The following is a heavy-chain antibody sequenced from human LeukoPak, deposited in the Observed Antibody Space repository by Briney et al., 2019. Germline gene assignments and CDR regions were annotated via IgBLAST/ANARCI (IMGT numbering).Heavy chain of an antibody. CDR1: GGSFSGDY. CDR3: ARSYAHDY. V-gene: IGHV4-34*01. CDR2: INHCGST. D-gene: IGHD2-2*01. Sequence: SETLSLTCAVYGGSFSGDYWSWIRQPPGKGLEWIGEINHCGSTNYNPSLKSRVTISVDTSKNQFSLKLSSVTAADTAVYYCARSYAHDYWGQGTLVTVSS. J-gene: IGHJ4*02.